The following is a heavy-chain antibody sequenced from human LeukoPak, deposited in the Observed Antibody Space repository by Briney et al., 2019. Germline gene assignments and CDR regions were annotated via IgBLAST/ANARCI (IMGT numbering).Heavy chain of an antibody. CDR1: GGSISSYY. V-gene: IGHV4-4*07. CDR3: ASFRRAHAFDI. J-gene: IGHJ3*02. CDR2: INHSGST. Sequence: PSETLSLTCTVSGGSISSYYWSWIRQPAGKGLEWIGEINHSGSTNYNPSLKSRVTMSVDTSKNQFSLKLTSVTAADTALYYCASFRRAHAFDIWGQGTMVTVSS.